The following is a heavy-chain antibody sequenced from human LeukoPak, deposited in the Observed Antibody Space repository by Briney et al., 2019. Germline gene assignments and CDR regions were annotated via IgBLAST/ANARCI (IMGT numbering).Heavy chain of an antibody. V-gene: IGHV3-20*04. Sequence: GVSLRLSCAASGFTFDDYGMSWVRQAPGKGLEWVSGINWNGGSTGYADSVKGRFTISRDNAKNSLYLQMNSLRAEDTALYYCARVLGYCSGGSCYSNYFDYWGQGTLVTISS. CDR3: ARVLGYCSGGSCYSNYFDY. D-gene: IGHD2-15*01. J-gene: IGHJ4*02. CDR2: INWNGGST. CDR1: GFTFDDYG.